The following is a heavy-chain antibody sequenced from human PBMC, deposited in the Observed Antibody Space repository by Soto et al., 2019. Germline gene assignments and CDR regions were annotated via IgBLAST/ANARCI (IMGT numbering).Heavy chain of an antibody. D-gene: IGHD5-12*01. CDR2: IKSKTDGGTT. Sequence: EVQLVESGGGLVKPGGSLRLSCAASGFTFSNAWMSWVRQAPGKGLEWVGRIKSKTDGGTTDYAAPVKGRFTISRDDSKNTLYLQMNSLETEDTAVYYWNTDGAATIGFDYWGQGTLVTVSS. CDR1: GFTFSNAW. CDR3: NTDGAATIGFDY. J-gene: IGHJ4*02. V-gene: IGHV3-15*01.